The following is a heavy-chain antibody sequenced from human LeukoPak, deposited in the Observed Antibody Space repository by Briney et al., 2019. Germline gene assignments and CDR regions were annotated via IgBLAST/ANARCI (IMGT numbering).Heavy chain of an antibody. Sequence: SETLSLTCTVSGGSTSSYYLSWIRQPAGKGLEWIGRIYSRVTTYNPSLKSRVTMSADTSRNHVSLTLNSVTAADTAVYYCARDSGTTGEVKFDPWGQGTLVTVSS. D-gene: IGHD3-10*01. J-gene: IGHJ5*02. V-gene: IGHV4-4*07. CDR2: IYSRVT. CDR3: ARDSGTTGEVKFDP. CDR1: GGSTSSYY.